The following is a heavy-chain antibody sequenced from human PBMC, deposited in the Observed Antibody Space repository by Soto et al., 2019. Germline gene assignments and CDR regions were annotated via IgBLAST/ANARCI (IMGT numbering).Heavy chain of an antibody. V-gene: IGHV1-2*02. CDR2: INPATGAA. D-gene: IGHD3-3*01. Sequence: QLHLVQSGAVVKKPGASVTVSCSASGYPVTAYYMHWVRQAPGRGLEWMGGINPATGAAKYTQTFQGGAPISRGAATRTVIRQLRGVTSEDTAVFCCARGGGVGVAGSAAFDMWGQGTLVTVSS. CDR1: GYPVTAYY. CDR3: ARGGGVGVAGSAAFDM. J-gene: IGHJ3*02.